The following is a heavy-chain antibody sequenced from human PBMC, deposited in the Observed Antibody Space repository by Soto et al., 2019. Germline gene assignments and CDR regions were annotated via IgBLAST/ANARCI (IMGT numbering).Heavy chain of an antibody. V-gene: IGHV4-39*01. Sequence: PSETLFVTCTVAGGSISSSGYYWGLISKPPGKGLEWIGSMYYSGSTSYNPSLKSRVTMSVDTSKNQLSLKLSSVTAAGTAVYYCARLHCNSPNCVPLDPWGQGTLVTVS. CDR1: GGSISSSGYY. CDR3: ARLHCNSPNCVPLDP. D-gene: IGHD2-2*01. CDR2: MYYSGST. J-gene: IGHJ5*02.